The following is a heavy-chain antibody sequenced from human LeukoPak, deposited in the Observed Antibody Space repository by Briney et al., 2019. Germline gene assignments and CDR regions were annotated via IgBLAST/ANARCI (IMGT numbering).Heavy chain of an antibody. D-gene: IGHD3-22*01. CDR3: ARDPPYYCDSSGF. J-gene: IGHJ4*02. CDR1: GFTFSSYW. CDR2: IKQDGSEK. Sequence: GGSLRLSCAASGFTFSSYWMSWVRQAPGKGLEWVANIKQDGSEKYYVDSVKGRFTISRDNAKNSLYLQMNSLRAEDTAVYYCARDPPYYCDSSGFWGQGTLVTVSS. V-gene: IGHV3-7*01.